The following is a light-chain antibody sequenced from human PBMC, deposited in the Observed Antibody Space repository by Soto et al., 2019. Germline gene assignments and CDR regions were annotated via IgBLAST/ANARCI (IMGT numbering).Light chain of an antibody. Sequence: QSALTQPASVSGSPGQSITISCTGTSSDVGGYNYVSWYQQHPGKAPKLMIYEVSNRPSGVSNRFSGSKSGNTASLTISGLQAEDEADYYCSSYTSSSTRVFGTGPRSPS. V-gene: IGLV2-14*01. J-gene: IGLJ1*01. CDR2: EVS. CDR3: SSYTSSSTRV. CDR1: SSDVGGYNY.